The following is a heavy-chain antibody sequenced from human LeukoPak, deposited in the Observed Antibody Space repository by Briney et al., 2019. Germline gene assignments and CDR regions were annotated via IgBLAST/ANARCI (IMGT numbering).Heavy chain of an antibody. CDR2: IYYTGIT. V-gene: IGHV4-31*03. J-gene: IGHJ4*02. CDR1: GGSISSGSHY. CDR3: AASSGVTLGRF. D-gene: IGHD3-16*01. Sequence: SETLSLICTVSGGSISSGSHYYNWIRQHPGKGLEWIGYIYYTGITSYNPSLKSRVTMSVDTSMNQVSLKVTSLTAADTAVYYCAASSGVTLGRFWGQGALVTASS.